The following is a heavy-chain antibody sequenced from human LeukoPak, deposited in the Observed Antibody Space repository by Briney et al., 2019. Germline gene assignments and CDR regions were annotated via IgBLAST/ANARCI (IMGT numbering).Heavy chain of an antibody. V-gene: IGHV1-46*01. CDR1: GYTFTSYY. Sequence: ASVKVSCKASGYTFTSYYMHWVRQAPGQGLEWMGIINPSGGSTSYAQKFQGRVTMTRNTSTSTVYMELSSLRSEDTAVYYCARTYYYDSSGYYYFDYWGQGTLVTVSS. J-gene: IGHJ4*02. D-gene: IGHD3-22*01. CDR3: ARTYYYDSSGYYYFDY. CDR2: INPSGGST.